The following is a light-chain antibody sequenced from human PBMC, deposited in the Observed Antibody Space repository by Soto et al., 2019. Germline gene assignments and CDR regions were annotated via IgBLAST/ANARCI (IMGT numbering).Light chain of an antibody. CDR2: EVT. J-gene: IGLJ2*01. CDR1: RSDVGRYNY. Sequence: QSALTQPASVSGSPGQSITISCTGTRSDVGRYNYVSWYQQHPGKAPKLLIYEVTYRPSGVSTRFSASKSGSTASLTISGIQAEDEAAYYCSSYSTTSSPNVLFGGGTKLTVL. CDR3: SSYSTTSSPNVL. V-gene: IGLV2-14*01.